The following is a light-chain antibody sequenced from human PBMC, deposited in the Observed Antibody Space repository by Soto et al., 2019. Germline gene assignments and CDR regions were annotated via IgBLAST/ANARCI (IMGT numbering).Light chain of an antibody. J-gene: IGLJ1*01. CDR3: SSYTSSSTLEV. CDR1: SSDVGGYNY. V-gene: IGLV2-14*01. Sequence: QSALTQPASVSGSPGQSITISCTGTSSDVGGYNYVSWYQQHPGKAPKLMIYEVSNRPSGVPNRFSASKSGNTASLTISGLQAEDEADYYCSSYTSSSTLEVFGTGTKLTVL. CDR2: EVS.